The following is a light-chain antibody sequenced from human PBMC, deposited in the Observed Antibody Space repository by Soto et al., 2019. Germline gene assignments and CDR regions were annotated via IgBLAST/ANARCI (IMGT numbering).Light chain of an antibody. J-gene: IGKJ1*01. V-gene: IGKV3-20*01. CDR3: QQYGSSPRT. CDR2: DAS. Sequence: EIVLTQSPGTLSLSPGERATLSCRANQSVSSSYLAWYQQKPGQAPRLLIYDASSRATGIPDRFSGSASGTDFTLTSSRLEPEAFAVYYCQQYGSSPRTVGQGTKVEIK. CDR1: QSVSSSY.